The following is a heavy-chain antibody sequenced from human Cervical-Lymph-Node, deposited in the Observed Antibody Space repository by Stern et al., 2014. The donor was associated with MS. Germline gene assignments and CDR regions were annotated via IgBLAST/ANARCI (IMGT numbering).Heavy chain of an antibody. D-gene: IGHD3/OR15-3a*01. CDR1: GGTFSTYT. Sequence: VQLVQSGAEVKKPGSSVRVSCRASGGTFSTYTINWVRQAPGQGLEWMGGIIPIFGKANYAQKFQGRVTITADESTSTVYMELRSLTSEDTAVYYCAREKGTDDFDVWGQGTLVTVSS. J-gene: IGHJ4*02. CDR2: IIPIFGKA. CDR3: AREKGTDDFDV. V-gene: IGHV1-69*01.